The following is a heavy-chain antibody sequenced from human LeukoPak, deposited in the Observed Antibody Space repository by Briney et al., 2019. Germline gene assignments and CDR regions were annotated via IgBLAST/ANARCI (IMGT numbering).Heavy chain of an antibody. V-gene: IGHV1-2*02. D-gene: IGHD1-26*01. J-gene: IGHJ6*02. CDR2: INPNSGGT. Sequence: ASVKVSCKASGYTFTGYYMHWVRQAPGQGLEWMGWINPNSGGTNYAQKFQGRVTMTRDTSISTAYMELSRLRSDDTAVYCCARRWEGDYGMDVWGQGTTVTVSS. CDR1: GYTFTGYY. CDR3: ARRWEGDYGMDV.